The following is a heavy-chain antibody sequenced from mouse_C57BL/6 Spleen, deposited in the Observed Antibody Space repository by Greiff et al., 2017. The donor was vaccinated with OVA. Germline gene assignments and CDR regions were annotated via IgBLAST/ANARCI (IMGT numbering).Heavy chain of an antibody. J-gene: IGHJ2*01. V-gene: IGHV1-69*01. D-gene: IGHD1-1*01. CDR2: IDPSDSYT. CDR3: ARGYYGSGGYFDY. CDR1: GYTFTSYW. Sequence: QVQLQQPGAELVMPGASVKLSCKASGYTFTSYWMHWVKQRPGQGLEWIGEIDPSDSYTNYNQKFKGKSTLTVDKSSSTAYMQLRSLTAEDSAVYYWARGYYGSGGYFDYWGQGTTLTVSS.